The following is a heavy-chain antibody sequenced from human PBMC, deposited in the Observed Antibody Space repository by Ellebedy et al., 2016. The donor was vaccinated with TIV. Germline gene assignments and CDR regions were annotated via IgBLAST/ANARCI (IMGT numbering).Heavy chain of an antibody. J-gene: IGHJ5*02. V-gene: IGHV4-59*08. D-gene: IGHD4-17*01. CDR1: AASISIYY. Sequence: MPSETLSLTCTVPAASISIYYWSWIRQPPGTGLEWIGDIYYSGSTNYHPSLKSRVTISVDTSKNQFSLKLRSVTAADTAVYYCARRSYGDYEYWFDPWGQGTLVTVSS. CDR3: ARRSYGDYEYWFDP. CDR2: IYYSGST.